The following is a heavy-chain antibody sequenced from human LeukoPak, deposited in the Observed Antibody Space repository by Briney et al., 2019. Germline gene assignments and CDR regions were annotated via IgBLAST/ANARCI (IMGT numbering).Heavy chain of an antibody. D-gene: IGHD3-10*01. CDR2: TRYDGSNE. Sequence: GGSLRLPCAASGFTFSTYGIHWVRQAPGKGLEWVAFTRYDGSNEYYADSVKGRFTISRDNSKNTLYLQMNSLRAEDTAVYYCAKKSLWFGEIDYWGQGTLVTVSS. J-gene: IGHJ4*02. CDR3: AKKSLWFGEIDY. V-gene: IGHV3-30*02. CDR1: GFTFSTYG.